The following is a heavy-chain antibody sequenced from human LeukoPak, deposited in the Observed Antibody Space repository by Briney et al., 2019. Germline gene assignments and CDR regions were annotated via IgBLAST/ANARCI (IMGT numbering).Heavy chain of an antibody. CDR2: NSYSGAS. D-gene: IGHD6-19*01. Sequence: PSETLSLTCTVFGGSITTYYWSWIRQPPGKGLEWIGYNSYSGASDYNPSLKSRVTISVDTSSNQFSLRLTSVTAADTAFYYCARAGSGWSFDYWGQGALVTVSS. CDR3: ARAGSGWSFDY. CDR1: GGSITTYY. J-gene: IGHJ4*02. V-gene: IGHV4-59*13.